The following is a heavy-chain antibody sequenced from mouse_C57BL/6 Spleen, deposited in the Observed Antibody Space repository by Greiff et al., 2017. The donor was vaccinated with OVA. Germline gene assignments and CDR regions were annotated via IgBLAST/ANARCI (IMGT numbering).Heavy chain of an antibody. V-gene: IGHV1-82*01. J-gene: IGHJ3*02. CDR2: IYPGDGDT. Sequence: QVQLQQSGPELVKPGASVKISCKASGYAFSSSWMNWVKQRPGKGLEWIGRIYPGDGDTNYNGKFKGKATLTADKSSSTAYMQLSSLTSEDSAVYFCARFDYDGASGYWGQGTLVTVSA. D-gene: IGHD2-4*01. CDR3: ARFDYDGASGY. CDR1: GYAFSSSW.